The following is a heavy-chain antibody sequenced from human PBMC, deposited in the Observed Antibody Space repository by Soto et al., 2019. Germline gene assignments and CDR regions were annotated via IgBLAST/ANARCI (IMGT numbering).Heavy chain of an antibody. Sequence: GGSLRLSCAASGFTFSSYWMHWVRQAPGKGLVWVSRINSDGSSTSYADSVKGRFTISRDNAKNTLYLQMNSLRAEDTAVYYCARVGCSGGSCWDYYYYYGMDVWGQGTTVTVSS. J-gene: IGHJ6*02. V-gene: IGHV3-74*01. CDR1: GFTFSSYW. CDR3: ARVGCSGGSCWDYYYYYGMDV. CDR2: INSDGSST. D-gene: IGHD2-15*01.